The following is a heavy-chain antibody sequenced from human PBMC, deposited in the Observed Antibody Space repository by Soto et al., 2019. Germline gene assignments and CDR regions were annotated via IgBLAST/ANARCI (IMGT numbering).Heavy chain of an antibody. CDR2: IYYTGST. J-gene: IGHJ4*02. Sequence: PSETLSLTCSVSGGSISSGGYYWSWIRQPPGKGLDWIGYIYYTGSTNYNPSLKSRVTISVDRSKNQFSLRLSSMTAADTAVYYCARGPGASGSYHYYFDFWGQGTLVTVSS. CDR3: ARGPGASGSYHYYFDF. CDR1: GGSISSGGYY. V-gene: IGHV4-61*08. D-gene: IGHD3-10*01.